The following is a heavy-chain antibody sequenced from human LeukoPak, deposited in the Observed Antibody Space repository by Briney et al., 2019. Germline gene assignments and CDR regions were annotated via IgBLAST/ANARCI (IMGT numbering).Heavy chain of an antibody. V-gene: IGHV4-61*02. CDR2: IYTSGST. CDR1: ARSISSGSYY. CDR3: ARVSGYDWESFYDY. Sequence: PSQTLSLTCTLSARSISSGSYYCSWIRQPAGKGLEWIGRIYTSGSTNYNPSLKSRVTISVDTSKNQFSLKLNSVTAADTAVYYCARVSGYDWESFYDYWGQGSLVTVSS. J-gene: IGHJ4*02. D-gene: IGHD5-12*01.